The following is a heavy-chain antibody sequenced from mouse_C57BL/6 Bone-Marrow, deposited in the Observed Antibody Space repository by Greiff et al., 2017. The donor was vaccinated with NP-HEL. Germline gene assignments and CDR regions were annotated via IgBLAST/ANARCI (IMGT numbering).Heavy chain of an antibody. Sequence: VQLKESGAELVRPGASVKLSCTASGFNIKDDYMPWVKQRPEQGPEWIGWFDPENGVPEYASKFQGKATITADTSSNTAYLQLSSLTSEDTAVYYCTTFPAYYGSSEAYWGQGTLVTVSA. J-gene: IGHJ3*01. V-gene: IGHV14-4*01. CDR3: TTFPAYYGSSEAY. D-gene: IGHD1-1*01. CDR2: FDPENGVP. CDR1: GFNIKDDY.